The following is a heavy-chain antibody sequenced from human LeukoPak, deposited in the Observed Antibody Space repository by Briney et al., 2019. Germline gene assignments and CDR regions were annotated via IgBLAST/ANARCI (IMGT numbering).Heavy chain of an antibody. CDR1: GYTFTGYY. D-gene: IGHD3-22*01. V-gene: IGHV1-2*02. J-gene: IGHJ4*02. Sequence: ASVKVSCKASGYTFTGYYMHWVRQAPGQGLEWMGWINPNSGGTNYAQKFQGRVTMTRDTSISTAYMELSRLRSDDTAVYHCARGRHYYDSSGYIQPFSWGQGTLVTVSS. CDR3: ARGRHYYDSSGYIQPFS. CDR2: INPNSGGT.